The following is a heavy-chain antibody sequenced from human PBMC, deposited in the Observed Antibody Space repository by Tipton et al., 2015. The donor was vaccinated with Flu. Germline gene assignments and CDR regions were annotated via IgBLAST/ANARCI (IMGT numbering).Heavy chain of an antibody. V-gene: IGHV4-38-2*01. CDR1: GDSISSDFY. J-gene: IGHJ5*02. D-gene: IGHD4-11*01. CDR2: VSRTRST. CDR3: ARRDYSNYVSDPKSWFDP. Sequence: LRLSCAVSGDSISSDFYWAWIRQFPGKGLEWIGTVSRTRSTIYNPSLNSRVTISIDTSKNQFSLNMRSVTAADMAVYYCARRDYSNYVSDPKSWFDPWGQGTLVAVSS.